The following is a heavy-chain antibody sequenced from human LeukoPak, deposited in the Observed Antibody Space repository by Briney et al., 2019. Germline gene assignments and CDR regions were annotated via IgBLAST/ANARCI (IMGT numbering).Heavy chain of an antibody. CDR2: IIPIFGTA. Sequence: ASVKVSCKASGGTVSSYAISWVRQAPGQGREWMGGIIPIFGTANYAQKFQGRVTITADESTSTAYMELSSLRSEDTAVYYCARDLGGWSPNDAFDIWGQGTMVTVSS. J-gene: IGHJ3*02. V-gene: IGHV1-69*13. CDR3: ARDLGGWSPNDAFDI. D-gene: IGHD6-19*01. CDR1: GGTVSSYA.